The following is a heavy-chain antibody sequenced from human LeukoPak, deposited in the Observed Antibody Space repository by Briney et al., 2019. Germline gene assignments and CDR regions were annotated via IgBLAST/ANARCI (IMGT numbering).Heavy chain of an antibody. CDR3: ARGYYYGSGSYTAKNDY. CDR1: GFTFSSYG. J-gene: IGHJ4*02. V-gene: IGHV3-30*02. CDR2: IRYDGSNK. D-gene: IGHD3-10*01. Sequence: PGGSLRLSCAASGFTFSSYGMHWVRQAPGKGLEWVAFIRYDGSNKYYADSVKGRFTISRDNSKNTLYLQMNSLRAADTAVYYCARGYYYGSGSYTAKNDYWGQGTLVTVSS.